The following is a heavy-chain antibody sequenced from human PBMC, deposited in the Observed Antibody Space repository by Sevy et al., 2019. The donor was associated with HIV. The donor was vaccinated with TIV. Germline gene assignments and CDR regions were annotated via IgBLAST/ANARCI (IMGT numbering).Heavy chain of an antibody. CDR2: MNQDGTER. V-gene: IGHV3-7*01. CDR1: GFSFSTYW. Sequence: GGSLRLSCAASGFSFSTYWMTWVRQAPGKGLEWVATMNQDGTERDYVDSVKGRLTISRDNTKTSLFLQMNSLRAEDTGVYYCVREGLGGFSYSLDCWGQGTLVTVSS. J-gene: IGHJ4*02. CDR3: VREGLGGFSYSLDC. D-gene: IGHD3-16*01.